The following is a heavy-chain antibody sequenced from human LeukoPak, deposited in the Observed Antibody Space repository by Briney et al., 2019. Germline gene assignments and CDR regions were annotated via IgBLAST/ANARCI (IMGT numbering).Heavy chain of an antibody. Sequence: ASVKVSCKASGYTFTSYGISWVRQAPGQGLEWMGWISAYNGNTNYAQKLQGRVTITTDESTSTAYMELSSLRSEDTAVYYCARVLRGDYGGNRFDPWGQGTLVTVSS. V-gene: IGHV1-18*01. CDR3: ARVLRGDYGGNRFDP. CDR2: ISAYNGNT. CDR1: GYTFTSYG. D-gene: IGHD4-23*01. J-gene: IGHJ5*02.